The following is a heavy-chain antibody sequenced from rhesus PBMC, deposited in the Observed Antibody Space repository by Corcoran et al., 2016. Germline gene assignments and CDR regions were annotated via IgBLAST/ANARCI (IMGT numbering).Heavy chain of an antibody. CDR3: AGYSLDV. CDR2: IYGRDSLT. CDR1: GGSISSDY. V-gene: IGHV4S11*01. Sequence: QLQLQESGPGLVKPSETLSLTCGVSGGSISSDYWSWIRQGPGNGLAWIGYIYGRDSLTSYNPSLKSRVPLSLDTSKNHLSLDRRSVTAADTAVYYCAGYSLDVWGRGVLVTVSS. J-gene: IGHJ5-2*02.